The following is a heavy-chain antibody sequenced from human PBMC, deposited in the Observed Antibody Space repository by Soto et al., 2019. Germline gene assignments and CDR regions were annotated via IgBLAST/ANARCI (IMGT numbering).Heavy chain of an antibody. J-gene: IGHJ4*02. CDR2: IFSNDEK. CDR3: ARIRGSAWLAGSFHVDY. Sequence: QVTLKASGPVLVKPTETLTLTCTVSGFSLSNARMGVSWIRQPPGKALEWLAHIFSNDEKSYSTSLKSRLTISTDTSQSQVVITITNRDPVDTATYFGARIRGSAWLAGSFHVDYWGQGTLVTVCS. CDR1: GFSLSNARMG. V-gene: IGHV2-26*01. D-gene: IGHD6-19*01.